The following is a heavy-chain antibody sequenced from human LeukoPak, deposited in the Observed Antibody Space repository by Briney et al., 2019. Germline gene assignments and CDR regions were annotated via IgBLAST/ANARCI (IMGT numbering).Heavy chain of an antibody. J-gene: IGHJ5*02. Sequence: ASVKVSCKASGYTFTSYGISWVRQAPGQGLEWMGEIIPIFSTSNYAQKFQGRVTITADESTSTAHMELSSLRSEDTAFYYCASARATAMEDNWFDPWGQGTLVTVSS. CDR2: IIPIFSTS. V-gene: IGHV1-69*13. D-gene: IGHD5-18*01. CDR3: ASARATAMEDNWFDP. CDR1: GYTFTSYG.